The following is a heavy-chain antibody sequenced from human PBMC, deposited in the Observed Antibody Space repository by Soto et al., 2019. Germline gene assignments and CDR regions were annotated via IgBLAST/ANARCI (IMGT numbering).Heavy chain of an antibody. D-gene: IGHD3-9*01. CDR3: ARLRLSYYDIFTGYSWFDL. J-gene: IGHJ5*02. CDR2: IYYSGST. V-gene: IGHV4-59*01. Sequence: TLSLTCTVSGGSISSYYWSWIRQPPGKGLEWIGYIYYSGSTNYNPSLKSRVTISVDTSKNQFSLKLSSVTAADTAVYYCARLRLSYYDIFTGYSWFDLWAQGNLVTVS. CDR1: GGSISSYY.